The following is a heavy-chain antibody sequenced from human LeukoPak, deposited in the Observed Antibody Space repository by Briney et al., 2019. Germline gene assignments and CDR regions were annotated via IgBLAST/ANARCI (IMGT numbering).Heavy chain of an antibody. CDR3: ASFGPYSYGNIDSKAFDI. CDR2: ISYDGSNK. D-gene: IGHD5-18*01. CDR1: GFTFSTYA. V-gene: IGHV3-30-3*01. J-gene: IGHJ3*02. Sequence: PGRSLRLSCAASGFTFSTYAMHWVRQAPGKGLEWVAVISYDGSNKYYADSVKGRFTISGDNAKNSLYLQMNSLRAEDTAVYYCASFGPYSYGNIDSKAFDIWGQGTMVTVSS.